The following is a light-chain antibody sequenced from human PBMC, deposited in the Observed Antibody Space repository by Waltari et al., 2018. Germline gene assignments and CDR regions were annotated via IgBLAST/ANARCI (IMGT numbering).Light chain of an antibody. CDR3: QQYLTSPYT. J-gene: IGKJ2*01. V-gene: IGKV3-20*01. Sequence: EILLTQSPGTLSLSPGERATLSCRASQSLSSIYLAWYHQKPGQTPRLLIYGASNRASGIPDRFTGSGSGTDFTLTITRLEPEDFAVYYCQQYLTSPYTFGQGTKLEIK. CDR2: GAS. CDR1: QSLSSIY.